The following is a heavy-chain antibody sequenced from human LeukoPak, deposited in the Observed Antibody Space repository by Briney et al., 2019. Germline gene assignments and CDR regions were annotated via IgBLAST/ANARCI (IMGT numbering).Heavy chain of an antibody. CDR3: ARGGVSHNWFDP. Sequence: SETLSLTCTVSGGSISSYYWSWIRQPPGKGLEWIGYIYYSGSTNYNPSLKSRVTISVDTSKNQFSLKLSSVTAADTAVYYCARGGVSHNWFDPWGQGTLVTVSS. D-gene: IGHD2-8*02. CDR1: GGSISSYY. V-gene: IGHV4-59*01. CDR2: IYYSGST. J-gene: IGHJ5*02.